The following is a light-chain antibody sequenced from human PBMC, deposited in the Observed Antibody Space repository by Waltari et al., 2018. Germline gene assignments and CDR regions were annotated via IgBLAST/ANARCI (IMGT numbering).Light chain of an antibody. CDR1: QSVLSSSNNRNY. Sequence: DFVMTQSPDSLAVSLGERATINCKSSQSVLSSSNNRNYLAWFQQKAGQPPKLFISWASTRQSGVPDRFSGSGSGTDFTRTISSLQAEDVAVYYCQQYYAAPLTFGGGTKVEIK. CDR2: WAS. J-gene: IGKJ4*01. V-gene: IGKV4-1*01. CDR3: QQYYAAPLT.